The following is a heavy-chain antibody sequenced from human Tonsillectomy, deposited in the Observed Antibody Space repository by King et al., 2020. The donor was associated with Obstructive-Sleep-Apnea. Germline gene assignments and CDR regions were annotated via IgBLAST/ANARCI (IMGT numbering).Heavy chain of an antibody. Sequence: VQLVESGGGLVQPGGSLRLSCAASGFTFSNYWMHWVRQAPGTGQVGVSRIDSDGSSTSYADSVKGRFSISRDNAKNTLYLQLNSLRAEDTALYYCARGVGASAYFDYWGQGTLVTVSS. CDR2: IDSDGSST. CDR1: GFTFSNYW. D-gene: IGHD1-26*01. J-gene: IGHJ4*02. CDR3: ARGVGASAYFDY. V-gene: IGHV3-74*01.